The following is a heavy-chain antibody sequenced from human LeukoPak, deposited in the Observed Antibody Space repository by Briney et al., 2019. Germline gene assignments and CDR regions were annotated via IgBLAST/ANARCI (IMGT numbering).Heavy chain of an antibody. V-gene: IGHV1-18*01. J-gene: IGHJ3*02. D-gene: IGHD3-9*01. CDR3: ARTVLRYFKDDAFDI. CDR1: GCTFTSYG. CDR2: ISAYNGNT. Sequence: ASVKVSCKASGCTFTSYGISWVRQAPGQGLEWMGWISAYNGNTNYAQKLQGRVTMTADTSTSTAYIELRSLRSDDTAVYYCARTVLRYFKDDAFDIWGQGTMVTVSS.